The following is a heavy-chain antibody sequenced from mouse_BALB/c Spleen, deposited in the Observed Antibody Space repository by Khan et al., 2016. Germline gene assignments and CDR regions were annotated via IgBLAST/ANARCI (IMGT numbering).Heavy chain of an antibody. D-gene: IGHD1-1*01. J-gene: IGHJ4*01. Sequence: QIQLVQSGPELKKPGETVKISCKASGYTFTDYSMHWVKQAPGKGLKWMGWINTETGEPTYADDFKGRFAFSLETSASTAYLQINNLKNEDTATYFCASITTVVYYYAMDYWGHGTSVTVSS. CDR2: INTETGEP. CDR1: GYTFTDYS. CDR3: ASITTVVYYYAMDY. V-gene: IGHV9-2-1*01.